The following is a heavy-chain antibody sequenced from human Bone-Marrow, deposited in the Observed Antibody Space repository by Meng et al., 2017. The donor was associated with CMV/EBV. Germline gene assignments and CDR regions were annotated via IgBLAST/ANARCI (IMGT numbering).Heavy chain of an antibody. CDR3: ARVSPTIHYYYYVMDV. J-gene: IGHJ6*02. CDR1: GGSFSGYY. V-gene: IGHV4-34*01. CDR2: INHSGST. D-gene: IGHD2-2*01. Sequence: SETLSLTCAVYGGSFSGYYWSWIRQPPGKGLEWIGEINHSGSTNYNPSLKSRVTISVDTSKNQFSLKLSSVTAADTAVYYCARVSPTIHYYYYVMDVWGQGTTVTVSS.